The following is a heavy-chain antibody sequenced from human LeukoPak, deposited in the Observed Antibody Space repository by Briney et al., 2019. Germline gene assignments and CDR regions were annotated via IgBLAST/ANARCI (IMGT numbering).Heavy chain of an antibody. V-gene: IGHV3-23*01. D-gene: IGHD3-10*01. CDR1: GFTFSSYA. CDR2: ISSNGGGT. J-gene: IGHJ4*02. Sequence: GGCLRLSCAASGFTFSSYAMGWVRRAPGKGLEWVSAISSNGGGTFYADSVKGQFTISRDNSQNTLYLQMNSLRAEDTAIYYCAKHYGSGTYYNCLDYWGQGTLVTVSS. CDR3: AKHYGSGTYYNCLDY.